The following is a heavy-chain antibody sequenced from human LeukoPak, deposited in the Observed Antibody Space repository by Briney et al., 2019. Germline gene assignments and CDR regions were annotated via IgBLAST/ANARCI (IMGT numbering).Heavy chain of an antibody. V-gene: IGHV3-7*01. CDR3: ARVGGVVVIREAFDY. D-gene: IGHD3-22*01. J-gene: IGHJ4*02. Sequence: PGGSLRLFCAASGFTFSSYWMSWVRQAPGKGLEWVANIKQDGSEKYYVDSVKGRFTISRDNAKNSLYLQMNSLRAEDTAVYYCARVGGVVVIREAFDYWGQGTLVTVSS. CDR1: GFTFSSYW. CDR2: IKQDGSEK.